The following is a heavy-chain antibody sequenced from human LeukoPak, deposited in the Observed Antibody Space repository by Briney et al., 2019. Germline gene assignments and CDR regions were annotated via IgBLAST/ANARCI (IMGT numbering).Heavy chain of an antibody. CDR3: ARGGGYSYGTYGMDV. V-gene: IGHV3-13*01. CDR1: GFTFSSYD. CDR2: IGTAGDT. D-gene: IGHD5-18*01. Sequence: SGGSLRLSCAASGFTFSSYDMHWVRQATGKGLEWVSAIGTAGDTYYPGSVKGRFTISRENAKNSLYLQMNSLRAGDTAVYYCARGGGYSYGTYGMDVWGQGTTVTVSS. J-gene: IGHJ6*02.